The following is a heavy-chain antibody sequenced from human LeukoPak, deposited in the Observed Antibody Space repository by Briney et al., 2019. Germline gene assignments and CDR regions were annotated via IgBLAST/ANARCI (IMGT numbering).Heavy chain of an antibody. CDR2: ISNTGTYT. V-gene: IGHV3-21*01. CDR3: ARHRGPTLYNTVYFDC. D-gene: IGHD3-3*01. Sequence: GGSLRLSCAASGFTFSYYAMAWVRQAPGKGLEWVSSISNTGTYTHYADSLKGRFTISRDNAKNSLYLQMNSLRADDTAVYYCARHRGPTLYNTVYFDCWGQGTLVTVSS. J-gene: IGHJ4*02. CDR1: GFTFSYYA.